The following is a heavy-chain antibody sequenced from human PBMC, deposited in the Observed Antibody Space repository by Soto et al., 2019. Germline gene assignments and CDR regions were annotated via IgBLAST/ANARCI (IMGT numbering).Heavy chain of an antibody. V-gene: IGHV3-30-3*01. J-gene: IGHJ6*02. Sequence: PGGSLRLSCAASGFTFSSYAMHWVRQAPGKGLEWVAVISYDGSNKYYADSVKGRFTISRDNSKNTLYLQMNSLRAEDTAVYYCATGVSYSSSWYRYYYYGMDVWGQGTTVTVYS. CDR3: ATGVSYSSSWYRYYYYGMDV. CDR2: ISYDGSNK. D-gene: IGHD6-13*01. CDR1: GFTFSSYA.